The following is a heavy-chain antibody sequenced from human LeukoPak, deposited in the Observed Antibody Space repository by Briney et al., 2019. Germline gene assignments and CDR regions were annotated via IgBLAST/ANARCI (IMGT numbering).Heavy chain of an antibody. D-gene: IGHD3/OR15-3a*01. CDR1: GFTFSDSW. CDR2: INTDGSST. J-gene: IGHJ3*02. Sequence: PGGSLRLSCAAPGFTFSDSWMYWVRQAPGKGLVWVAFINTDGSSTNYADSVKGRFTISRDNAKNTLYLQVNSLRAEDTAVYYCARALWPGGFDIWGQGTMVTVSS. CDR3: ARALWPGGFDI. V-gene: IGHV3-74*01.